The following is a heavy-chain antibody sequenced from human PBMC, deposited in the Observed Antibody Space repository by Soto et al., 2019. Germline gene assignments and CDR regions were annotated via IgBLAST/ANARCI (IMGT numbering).Heavy chain of an antibody. J-gene: IGHJ6*02. Sequence: GSLRLSCAASGFTFSGSAMHWVRQASGKGLEWVGRIRSKANSYATAYAASVKGRFTISRDDSKNTAYLQMNSLKTEDTAMYYCTKSPSGSYPYYYYYGMDVWGQGTTVTVSS. CDR3: TKSPSGSYPYYYYYGMDV. CDR1: GFTFSGSA. CDR2: IRSKANSYAT. D-gene: IGHD1-26*01. V-gene: IGHV3-73*01.